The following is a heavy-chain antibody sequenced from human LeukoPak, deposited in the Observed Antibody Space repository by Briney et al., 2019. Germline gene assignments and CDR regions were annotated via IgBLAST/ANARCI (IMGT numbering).Heavy chain of an antibody. V-gene: IGHV4-4*07. CDR3: ARVHQQLVRFFDY. CDR1: GGSISSYY. J-gene: IGHJ4*02. Sequence: PSETLSLTCTVSGGSISSYYWSWLRQPAGKGLEWVGRIYTSGSTNYNPSLKRRVTMSVDTSKNQFSLKLSSVTAADTSVYYCARVHQQLVRFFDYWGQGTLVTVSS. D-gene: IGHD6-13*01. CDR2: IYTSGST.